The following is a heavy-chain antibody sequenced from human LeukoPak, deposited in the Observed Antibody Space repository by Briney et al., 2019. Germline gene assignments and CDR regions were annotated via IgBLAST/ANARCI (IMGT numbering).Heavy chain of an antibody. Sequence: GGSLRLSCAASGFTFSDYYMSWIRQAPGKGLEWVSYISSSGSTIYYADSVKGRFTISRDNAKNSLYLQMNSLRAEDTAVYFCAKEDSDSSGFFDYWGQGTLVTVSS. V-gene: IGHV3-11*01. CDR3: AKEDSDSSGFFDY. CDR2: ISSSGSTI. J-gene: IGHJ4*02. CDR1: GFTFSDYY. D-gene: IGHD3-22*01.